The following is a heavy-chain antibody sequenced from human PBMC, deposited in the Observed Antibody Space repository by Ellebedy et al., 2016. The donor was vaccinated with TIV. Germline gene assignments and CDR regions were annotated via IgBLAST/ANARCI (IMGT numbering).Heavy chain of an antibody. CDR3: ARSAAGSFYYFDL. CDR1: GGSFSGYY. D-gene: IGHD2-15*01. V-gene: IGHV4-34*01. Sequence: SETLSLXCAVYGGSFSGYYWSWIRQPPGKGLEWIGEINHSGSTNYNPSLKSRVTISVDTSKNQFSLKLTSVTAADTAVYYCARSAAGSFYYFDLWGRGTLFTVSS. J-gene: IGHJ2*01. CDR2: INHSGST.